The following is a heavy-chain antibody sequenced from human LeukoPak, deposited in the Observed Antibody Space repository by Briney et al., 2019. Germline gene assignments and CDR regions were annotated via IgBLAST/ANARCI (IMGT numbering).Heavy chain of an antibody. D-gene: IGHD2-15*01. J-gene: IGHJ3*02. CDR1: GYTFTSYG. V-gene: IGHV1-18*01. CDR3: ARVLCSGGSCYSGNDAFDI. Sequence: ASVKVSCKASGYTFTSYGISWVRQAPGQGLEWMGWISAYNGNTNYAQKLQGRVTMTTDTSTSTAYMELRSLRSDDTAVYYCARVLCSGGSCYSGNDAFDIWGQGTMVTVSS. CDR2: ISAYNGNT.